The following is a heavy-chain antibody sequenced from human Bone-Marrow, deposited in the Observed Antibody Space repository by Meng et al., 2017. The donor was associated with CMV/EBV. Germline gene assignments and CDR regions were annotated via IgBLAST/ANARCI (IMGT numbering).Heavy chain of an antibody. CDR2: ISSSSSYI. J-gene: IGHJ6*02. D-gene: IGHD3-3*01. Sequence: GESLKISCAASGFTVSSNYMSWVRQAPGKGLEWVSSISSSSSYIYYADSVKGRFTISRDNAKNSLYLQMNSLRAEDTAVYYCAKDWSSPQFLEWLVPFYGMDVWGQGTTVTVSS. CDR1: GFTVSSNY. CDR3: AKDWSSPQFLEWLVPFYGMDV. V-gene: IGHV3-21*01.